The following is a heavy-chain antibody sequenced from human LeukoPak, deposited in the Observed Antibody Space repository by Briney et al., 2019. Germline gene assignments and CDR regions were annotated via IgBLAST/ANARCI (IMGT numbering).Heavy chain of an antibody. CDR2: IKSKTDGGTT. Sequence: GGSLRLSCTASGFTFGDYAVSWFRQAPGKGLEWVGRIKSKTDGGTTDYAAPVKGRFTISRDDSKNTLYLQMNSLKTEDTAVYYCTTDLRCSGGSCYSAPYYYYYYMDVWGKGTTVTVSS. V-gene: IGHV3-15*01. CDR1: GFTFGDYA. J-gene: IGHJ6*03. CDR3: TTDLRCSGGSCYSAPYYYYYYMDV. D-gene: IGHD2-15*01.